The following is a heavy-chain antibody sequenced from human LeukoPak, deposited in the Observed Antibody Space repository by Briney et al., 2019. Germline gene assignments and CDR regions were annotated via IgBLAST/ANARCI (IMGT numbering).Heavy chain of an antibody. D-gene: IGHD5-12*01. V-gene: IGHV3-33*01. CDR3: ARWLHDY. CDR1: GFSFSNYD. CDR2: IWYDGSNK. Sequence: GRSLRLSCAASGFSFSNYDMHWVRQAPGKGLEWVAVIWYDGSNKYYADSVKGRFTISRDNSKNTLYLQMNSLRAEDTAVYYCARWLHDYWGQGTLVTVSS. J-gene: IGHJ4*02.